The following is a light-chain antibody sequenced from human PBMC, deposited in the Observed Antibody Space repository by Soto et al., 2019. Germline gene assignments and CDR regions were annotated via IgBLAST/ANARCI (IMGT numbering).Light chain of an antibody. Sequence: SYELTQPPSVSVAPGQTARVPCGGENITHKNVHWYQQKPGQAPVLVVYDNNDRPSGIPERFSGSNSGNTATLTISRVGAADEADYYCQVWDSATDHVIFGGGTKLTVL. CDR2: DNN. CDR1: NITHKN. V-gene: IGLV3-21*02. J-gene: IGLJ2*01. CDR3: QVWDSATDHVI.